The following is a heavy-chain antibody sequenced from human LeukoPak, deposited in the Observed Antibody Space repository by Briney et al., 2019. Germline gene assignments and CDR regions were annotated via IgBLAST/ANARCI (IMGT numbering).Heavy chain of an antibody. V-gene: IGHV1-2*02. CDR1: GYTFTGYY. CDR2: INPNSGGT. J-gene: IGHJ6*03. CDR3: ARGGYCSSTSCYYPPYYYYYMDV. Sequence: EASVKVSCKASGYTFTGYYMHWVRQAPGQGLERMRWINPNSGGTTYAQKFQGRVTMTRDTSISTAYMELSRLRSDDTAVYYCARGGYCSSTSCYYPPYYYYYMDVWGKGTTVTVSS. D-gene: IGHD2-2*01.